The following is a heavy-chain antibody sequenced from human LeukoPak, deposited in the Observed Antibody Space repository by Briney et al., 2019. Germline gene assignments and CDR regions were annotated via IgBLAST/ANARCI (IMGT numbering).Heavy chain of an antibody. CDR2: ISGSGVTT. CDR1: GFTFSNCA. V-gene: IGHV3-23*01. J-gene: IGHJ4*02. Sequence: PGGSLRLSCAASGFTFSNCAMSWVRQAPGKGLEWVSTISGSGVTTYYVDSVKGRFTISRDNSKNTLYLQMNSLRAEDTAIFYCAKESPHFDYWGQGTLVTVSS. CDR3: AKESPHFDY.